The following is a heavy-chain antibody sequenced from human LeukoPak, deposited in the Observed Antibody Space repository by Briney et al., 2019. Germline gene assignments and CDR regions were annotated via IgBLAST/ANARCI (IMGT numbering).Heavy chain of an antibody. D-gene: IGHD6-13*01. Sequence: AGGSLRLSCAASGFTFDDYGMSWVRQAPGKGLEWVSRITWDSDTTGYADSVKGRFTISRDNAKNSLYLQMNSLRAEDTALYYCARAYTSSRHYYYYYMDVWGKGTTVTVSS. CDR1: GFTFDDYG. CDR2: ITWDSDTT. CDR3: ARAYTSSRHYYYYYMDV. V-gene: IGHV3-20*04. J-gene: IGHJ6*03.